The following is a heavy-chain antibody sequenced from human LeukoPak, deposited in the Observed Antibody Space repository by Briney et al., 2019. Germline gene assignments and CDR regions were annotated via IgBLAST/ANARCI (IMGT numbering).Heavy chain of an antibody. J-gene: IGHJ4*02. CDR2: IYTSGST. CDR1: GGSISSGSYY. D-gene: IGHD6-13*01. Sequence: SETLSLTCTVSGGSISSGSYYWSWIRQPAGKGLEWIGRIYTSGSTNYNPSLKSRVTISVDTSKNQFSLKLSSVTAADTAVYYCATIAAAGNSLDYWGQGTLVTVSS. V-gene: IGHV4-61*02. CDR3: ATIAAAGNSLDY.